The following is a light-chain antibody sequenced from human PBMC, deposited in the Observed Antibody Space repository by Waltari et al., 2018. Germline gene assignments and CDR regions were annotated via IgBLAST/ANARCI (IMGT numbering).Light chain of an antibody. CDR2: WAS. CDR1: QSVFYNSNRKNY. V-gene: IGKV4-1*01. CDR3: QQYYDTPALT. J-gene: IGKJ4*01. Sequence: DIVMTQSPDSLAVSLCERATINCTSSQSVFYNSNRKNYLAWYQQKPGQHPKLLIYWASTRESGVPDRFSGSGSGTDFTLTISSLQAEDVAVYYCQQYYDTPALTFGGGTKVEIK.